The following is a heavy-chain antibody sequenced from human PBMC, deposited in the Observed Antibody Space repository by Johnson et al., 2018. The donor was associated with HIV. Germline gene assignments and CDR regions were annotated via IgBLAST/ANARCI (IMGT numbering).Heavy chain of an antibody. J-gene: IGHJ3*02. D-gene: IGHD1-26*01. Sequence: VQLVESGGGLIQPGGSLRLSCAASGFTFSSNYMSWVRQAPGKGLEWASVICSGGSTYYADSVKCRFTISRDDSKNTLSLQRHSLRAEDTAVYYCARGGGTYLEPFDIWGQGTMVTVSS. CDR3: ARGGGTYLEPFDI. V-gene: IGHV3-53*01. CDR1: GFTFSSNY. CDR2: ICSGGST.